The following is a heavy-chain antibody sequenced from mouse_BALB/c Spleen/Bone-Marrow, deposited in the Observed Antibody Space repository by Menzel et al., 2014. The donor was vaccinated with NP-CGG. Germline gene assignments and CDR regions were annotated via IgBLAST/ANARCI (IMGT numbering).Heavy chain of an antibody. CDR3: AREGDYDGFAY. V-gene: IGHV1-7*01. CDR2: INPSTGYT. Sequence: QVHVKQSGAELAKPGASVKMSCKASGYTFTSYWMHWVKQRPGQGLEWIGYINPSTGYTEYNQKFKDKATLTADKSSSXAYMQLSSLTSEDSAVYYCAREGDYDGFAYWGQGTLVTVSA. CDR1: GYTFTSYW. D-gene: IGHD2-4*01. J-gene: IGHJ3*01.